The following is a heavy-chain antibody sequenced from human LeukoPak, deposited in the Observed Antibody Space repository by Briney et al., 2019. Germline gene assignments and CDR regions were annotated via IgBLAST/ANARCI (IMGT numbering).Heavy chain of an antibody. V-gene: IGHV4-59*01. D-gene: IGHD6-13*01. CDR3: ACHSSSWYQGWFDP. CDR1: GGSISSYY. J-gene: IGHJ5*02. CDR2: IYYSGST. Sequence: PSETLSLTCTVSGGSISSYYWSWIRQPPGKGLEWIGYIYYSGSTNYNPSLKSRVIISVDTSKNQFSLKLSSVTAADTAVYYCACHSSSWYQGWFDPWGQGTLVTVSS.